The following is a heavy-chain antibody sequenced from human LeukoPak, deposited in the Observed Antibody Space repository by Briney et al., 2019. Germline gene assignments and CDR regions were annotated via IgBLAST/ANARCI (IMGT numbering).Heavy chain of an antibody. CDR2: RYNTGSS. CDR3: ARLTWTDADDL. V-gene: IGHV4-39*01. D-gene: IGHD3/OR15-3a*01. CDR1: GGSITSSSHY. J-gene: IGHJ4*02. Sequence: SETLSLTCTVSGGSITSSSHYWAWIRLPPGKGLEWIGSRYNTGSSYYNPSLQSRVTISVDTSKNQFSLKLSSVATADTAVYYCARLTWTDADDLWGQGTLVSVSS.